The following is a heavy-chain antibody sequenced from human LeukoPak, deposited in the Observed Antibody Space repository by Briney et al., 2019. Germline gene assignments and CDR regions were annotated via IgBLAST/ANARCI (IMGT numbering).Heavy chain of an antibody. Sequence: GGSLRLSCAASGFTFSSNTAMTWVRQAPGKGLEWVSTISASGSSTYYADSVKGRFTISRDNSKNTLYLQMNSLRAEDTAVYYCASVRSGYFEYWGQGTLVTVSS. CDR2: ISASGSST. D-gene: IGHD2-15*01. V-gene: IGHV3-23*01. J-gene: IGHJ4*02. CDR3: ASVRSGYFEY. CDR1: GFTFSSNTA.